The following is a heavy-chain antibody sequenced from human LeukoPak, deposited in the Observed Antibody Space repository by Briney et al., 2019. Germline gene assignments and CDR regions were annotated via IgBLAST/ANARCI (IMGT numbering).Heavy chain of an antibody. Sequence: GGSLRLSCAASGFTFGAYYMTWVRQAPGKGLEWVANIKQYGSEKYYVDSVKGRFTISRDNANNSLYLQMNSLSAEDTAVYYCARMSGIAVAAIWISYFDYWGQGTLVTVSS. J-gene: IGHJ4*02. D-gene: IGHD6-19*01. CDR3: ARMSGIAVAAIWISYFDY. CDR1: GFTFGAYY. V-gene: IGHV3-7*03. CDR2: IKQYGSEK.